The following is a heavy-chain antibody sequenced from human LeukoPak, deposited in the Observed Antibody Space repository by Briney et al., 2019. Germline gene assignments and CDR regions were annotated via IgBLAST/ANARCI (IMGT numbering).Heavy chain of an antibody. CDR2: IYSSGST. CDR1: GGSIRGYY. V-gene: IGHV4-59*01. J-gene: IGHJ6*03. D-gene: IGHD3-10*01. CDR3: ERVFDSGSQAYFYYMDV. Sequence: SSETLSLTCNVSGGSIRGYYWSWIRQPPGKGLEWIGYIYSSGSTNYNPSLKSRVTMSVDTYNNKFSLKVRSVTAADTDVYYCERVFDSGSQAYFYYMDVWGKGTTLTISS.